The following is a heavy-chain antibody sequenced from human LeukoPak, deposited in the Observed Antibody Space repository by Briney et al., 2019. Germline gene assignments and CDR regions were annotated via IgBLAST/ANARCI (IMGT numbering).Heavy chain of an antibody. V-gene: IGHV3-53*05. CDR3: ARGAGLAVARSLDY. J-gene: IGHJ4*02. Sequence: GGSLRLSCAASGFTVSSNYMSWVRQAPGKGLEWVSVIYSGGSTYCADSVKGRFTISRDNSKNTLYLQMNSLKIEDTAVYYCARGAGLAVARSLDYWGQGTLVTVSS. D-gene: IGHD6-19*01. CDR2: IYSGGST. CDR1: GFTVSSNY.